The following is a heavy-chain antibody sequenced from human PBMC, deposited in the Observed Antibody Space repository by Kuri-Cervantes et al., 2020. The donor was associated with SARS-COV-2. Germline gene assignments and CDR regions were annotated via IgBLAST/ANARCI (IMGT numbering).Heavy chain of an antibody. D-gene: IGHD1-26*01. CDR2: FYSSVVT. CDR3: ARDNVLFSGSGFDY. J-gene: IGHJ4*02. V-gene: IGHV4-59*01. CDR1: GGSISSYY. Sequence: SETLSLTCSVSGGSISSYYWGWIRQPPGKGLEWIGYFYSSVVTNYNPSLKSRVTISVDTSKNQLSLILSSVTAEDTAVYYCARDNVLFSGSGFDYWGQGTLVTVSS.